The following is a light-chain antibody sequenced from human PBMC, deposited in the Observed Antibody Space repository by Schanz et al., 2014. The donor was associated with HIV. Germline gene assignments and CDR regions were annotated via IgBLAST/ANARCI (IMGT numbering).Light chain of an antibody. CDR2: EVS. Sequence: QSALTQPASVSGSPGQSITISCTGTSNDVGTYNLVSWYQQHPGKAPQLMIYEVSKRPSGVSDRFSGSKSDNTASLTISGLQAEDEADYYCSSYTSSTLEVFGGGTKLTVL. J-gene: IGLJ2*01. CDR3: SSYTSSTLEV. V-gene: IGLV2-14*02. CDR1: SNDVGTYNL.